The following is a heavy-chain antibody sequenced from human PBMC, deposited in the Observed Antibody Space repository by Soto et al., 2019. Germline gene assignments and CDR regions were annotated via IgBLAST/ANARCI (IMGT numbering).Heavy chain of an antibody. CDR2: IYYSGST. V-gene: IGHV4-59*01. CDR3: AIGRQWLVPPSYYYYGMDV. Sequence: TSETLSLTCTVSGGSISSYYWSWIRQPPGKGLEWIGYIYYSGSTNYNPSLKSRVTISVDTSKNQFSLKLSSVTAADTAVYYCAIGRQWLVPPSYYYYGMDVWGQGTTVTVSS. D-gene: IGHD6-19*01. J-gene: IGHJ6*02. CDR1: GGSISSYY.